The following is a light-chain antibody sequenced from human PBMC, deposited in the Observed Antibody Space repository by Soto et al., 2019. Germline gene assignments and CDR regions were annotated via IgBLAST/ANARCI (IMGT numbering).Light chain of an antibody. V-gene: IGKV3-20*01. CDR1: QSVSSNY. Sequence: EIVLTQSPGTLSLSPGARATLSCRASQSVSSNYLTWYQHKPGQAPRLLIYAASSRSTGIPDRFSASGSGTDFALSISRLEPEDFAVYSCQQYGSSPPYTFGQGTKLEIK. CDR2: AAS. CDR3: QQYGSSPPYT. J-gene: IGKJ2*01.